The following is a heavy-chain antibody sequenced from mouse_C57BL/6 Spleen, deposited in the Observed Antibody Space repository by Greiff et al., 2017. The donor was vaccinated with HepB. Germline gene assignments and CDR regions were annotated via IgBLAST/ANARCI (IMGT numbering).Heavy chain of an antibody. CDR2: IWSGGST. J-gene: IGHJ4*01. Sequence: VQLQQSGPGLVQPSQSLSISCTASGFSLTSYGVHWVRQSPGKGLEWLGVIWSGGSTDYNAAFISRLSISKDNSKSQVFFKMSSLQADDTAIYYCARVYYSNLYAMDYWGQGTSVTVSS. D-gene: IGHD2-5*01. CDR3: ARVYYSNLYAMDY. V-gene: IGHV2-2*01. CDR1: GFSLTSYG.